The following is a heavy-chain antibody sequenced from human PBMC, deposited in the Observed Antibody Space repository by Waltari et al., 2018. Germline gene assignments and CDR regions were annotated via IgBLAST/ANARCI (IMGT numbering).Heavy chain of an antibody. V-gene: IGHV4-39*01. Sequence: QLQLQESGPGLVKPSETLSLTCTVSGGSISSSSYYWGWISQPPRKGLEWIGSIYYSGSTYYNPSLKSRVTISVDTSKNQFSLKLSSVTAADTAVYYCARHWEGDYDFWSGPPHGVWFDPWGQGTLVTVSS. CDR1: GGSISSSSYY. D-gene: IGHD3-3*01. J-gene: IGHJ5*02. CDR2: IYYSGST. CDR3: ARHWEGDYDFWSGPPHGVWFDP.